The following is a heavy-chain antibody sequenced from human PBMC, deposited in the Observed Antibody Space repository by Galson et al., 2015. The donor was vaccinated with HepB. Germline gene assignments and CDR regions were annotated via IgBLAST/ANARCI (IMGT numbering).Heavy chain of an antibody. Sequence: SLRLSCAASKFSFSDYAMSWVRQAPGKGLEWLSFISGSGISTYYANPVKGRFTISRDNSNNMLYLQMNSLRAEDTAVYYCAKDQNCTKSVCYTYFYNGMDVWGQGTTVTVSS. J-gene: IGHJ6*02. V-gene: IGHV3-23*01. CDR1: KFSFSDYA. CDR3: AKDQNCTKSVCYTYFYNGMDV. CDR2: ISGSGIST. D-gene: IGHD2-8*01.